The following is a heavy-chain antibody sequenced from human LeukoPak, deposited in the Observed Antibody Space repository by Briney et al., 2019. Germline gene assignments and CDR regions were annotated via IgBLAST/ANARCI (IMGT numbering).Heavy chain of an antibody. CDR2: ICSSSSYI. Sequence: GGALRPFCATSGFTFRNYSLNWVRQAPGEGLEWVSSICSSSSYIYYADSVKGRFTISRDNAKNSLYLQMNSLRAEDTAVYYCARVPYYYDSSGYRGYFDYWGQGTLVTVSS. V-gene: IGHV3-21*01. CDR3: ARVPYYYDSSGYRGYFDY. D-gene: IGHD3-22*01. J-gene: IGHJ4*02. CDR1: GFTFRNYS.